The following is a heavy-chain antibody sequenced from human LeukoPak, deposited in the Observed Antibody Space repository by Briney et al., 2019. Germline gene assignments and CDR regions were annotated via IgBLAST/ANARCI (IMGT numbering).Heavy chain of an antibody. CDR3: ARFSLYYYYMDV. D-gene: IGHD3-3*01. CDR2: ISWNSGNL. CDR1: GFTFDDYA. Sequence: GGSLRLSCAASGFTFDDYAMHWVRQAPGKGLEWASGISWNSGNLGYADSVKGRFTISRDNAKNSLYLQMNSLRAEDTAVYYCARFSLYYYYMDVWGKGTTVTVSS. V-gene: IGHV3-9*01. J-gene: IGHJ6*03.